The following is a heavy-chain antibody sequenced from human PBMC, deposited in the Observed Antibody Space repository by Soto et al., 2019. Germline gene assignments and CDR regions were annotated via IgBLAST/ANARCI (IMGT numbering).Heavy chain of an antibody. J-gene: IGHJ5*02. D-gene: IGHD3-16*01. CDR1: GGTFSSDA. CDR3: ARDPFGRAPGVWFDP. Sequence: GASVKVSCKASGGTFSSDAISWVRQAPGQGLEWMGGIIPIFGTANYAQKFQGRVTITADESTSTAYMELSSLRSEDTAVYYCARDPFGRAPGVWFDPWGQGTLVTVSS. V-gene: IGHV1-69*13. CDR2: IIPIFGTA.